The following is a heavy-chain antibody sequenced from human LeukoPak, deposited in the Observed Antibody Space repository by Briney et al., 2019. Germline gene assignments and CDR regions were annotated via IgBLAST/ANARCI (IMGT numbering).Heavy chain of an antibody. CDR2: IHTRGTT. CDR3: VRDGTGDSSGWHL. Sequence: SETLSLTCTVSGGSISTFYWGWIRQPAGKGLEWIGRIHTRGTTDYNPSLRSRVSMSVDTSKNQFFLRLRSVTAADTAVYYCVRDGTGDSSGWHLWGQGTLVTVSS. J-gene: IGHJ4*02. D-gene: IGHD6-19*01. V-gene: IGHV4-4*07. CDR1: GGSISTFY.